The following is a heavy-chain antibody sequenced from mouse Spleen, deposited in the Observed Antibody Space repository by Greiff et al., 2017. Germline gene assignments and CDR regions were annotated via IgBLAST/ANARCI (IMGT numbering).Heavy chain of an antibody. CDR3: LYGNYVDYAMDY. D-gene: IGHD2-1*01. CDR1: GYTFTSYT. V-gene: IGHV1-4*01. CDR2: INPSSGYT. J-gene: IGHJ4*01. Sequence: VKLVESGAELARPGASVKMSCKASGYTFTSYTMHWVKQRPGQGLEWIGYINPSSGYTNYNQKFKDKATLTADKSSSTAYMQLSSLTSEDSAVYYCLYGNYVDYAMDYWGQGTSVTVSS.